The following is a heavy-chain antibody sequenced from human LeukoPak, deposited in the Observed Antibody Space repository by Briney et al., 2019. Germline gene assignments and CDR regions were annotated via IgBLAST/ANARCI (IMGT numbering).Heavy chain of an antibody. J-gene: IGHJ3*02. CDR2: IYYSGST. D-gene: IGHD3-22*01. CDR1: GGSFSGYY. Sequence: SETLSLTCAVYGGSFSGYYWGWIRQPPGKGLEWIGSIYYSGSTYYNPSLKSRVTISVDTSKNQFSLKLSSVTAADTAVYYCATSDYYDSSGYWGNAFDIWGQGTMVTVSS. V-gene: IGHV4-34*01. CDR3: ATSDYYDSSGYWGNAFDI.